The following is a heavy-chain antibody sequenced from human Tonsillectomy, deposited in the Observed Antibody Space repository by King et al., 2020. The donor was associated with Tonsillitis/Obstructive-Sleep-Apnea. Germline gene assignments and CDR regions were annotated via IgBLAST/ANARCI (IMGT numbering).Heavy chain of an antibody. CDR3: AKDHTDLIRFLDY. V-gene: IGHV3-30*18. D-gene: IGHD3-3*01. J-gene: IGHJ4*02. CDR1: GFTFSSYG. CDR2: ISYDGSNK. Sequence: VQLVESGGGVVQPGRSLRLSCAASGFTFSSYGMHWVRPAPGKGLEWVSVISYDGSNKYYADSVKGRFTISRDNSKNTLYLQMNSLRAEDTAVYYCAKDHTDLIRFLDYWGQGTLVTVSS.